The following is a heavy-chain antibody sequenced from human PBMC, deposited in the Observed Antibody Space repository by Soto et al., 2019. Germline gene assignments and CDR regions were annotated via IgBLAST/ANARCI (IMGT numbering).Heavy chain of an antibody. Sequence: PGESLKISCKGSGYSFTSYWIGWVRQMPGKGLEWMGIIYPGDSDTRYSPSFQGQVTISADKSISTAYLQWSSLKASDTAMYCCASVKITMVRGVISSDWFDPWGQGTLVTVS. D-gene: IGHD3-10*01. V-gene: IGHV5-51*01. CDR3: ASVKITMVRGVISSDWFDP. CDR1: GYSFTSYW. CDR2: IYPGDSDT. J-gene: IGHJ5*02.